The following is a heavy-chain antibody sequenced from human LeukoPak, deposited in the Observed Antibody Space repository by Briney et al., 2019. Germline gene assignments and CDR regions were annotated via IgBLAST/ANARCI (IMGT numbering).Heavy chain of an antibody. Sequence: SETLSLTCTVSGYSIAHGFFWAWIRQPPGGGREWIGRIYTSGSTNYNASLKSRVSMSVDTSKNQFSLKLSSVTAADTAVFYCARENSGSYREFDYWGQGTLVTVSS. D-gene: IGHD1-26*01. CDR1: GYSIAHGFF. V-gene: IGHV4-38-2*02. CDR2: IYTSGST. CDR3: ARENSGSYREFDY. J-gene: IGHJ4*02.